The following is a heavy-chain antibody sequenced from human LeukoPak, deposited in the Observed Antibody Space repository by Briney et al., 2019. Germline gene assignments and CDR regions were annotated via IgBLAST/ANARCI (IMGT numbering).Heavy chain of an antibody. CDR2: ISANNGNR. V-gene: IGHV1-18*01. D-gene: IGHD4-23*01. CDR3: ARQGYGGHSRGAADY. Sequence: ASVKVSCKASGYTFTNYGISWVRQAPGQGLEWMGWISANNGNRNYALKLQDRVSMTTDTSTSTAYLELRSLRSDDTAVYYCARQGYGGHSRGAADYWGQGTLVTVSS. J-gene: IGHJ4*02. CDR1: GYTFTNYG.